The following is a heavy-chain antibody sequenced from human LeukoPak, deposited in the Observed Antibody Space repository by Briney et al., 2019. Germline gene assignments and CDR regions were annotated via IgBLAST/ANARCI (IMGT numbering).Heavy chain of an antibody. CDR3: ARDLGETGY. CDR2: IYSGGST. D-gene: IGHD3-10*01. CDR1: GVTLSSNY. V-gene: IGHV3-53*01. J-gene: IGHJ4*02. Sequence: GGSLRLSCAAPGVTLSSNYISWVRQGPGEGLEWVSVIYSGGSTYYADSVKGRFTISRDNSKNTLYLQMNSLRAEDTAVYYCARDLGETGYWGQGTLVTVSS.